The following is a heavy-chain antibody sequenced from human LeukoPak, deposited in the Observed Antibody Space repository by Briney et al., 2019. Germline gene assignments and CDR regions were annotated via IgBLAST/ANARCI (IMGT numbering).Heavy chain of an antibody. D-gene: IGHD4-17*01. V-gene: IGHV3-30*02. CDR2: IRYDASNT. Sequence: GGSLRLSCAASGFTFSSYGMHWVRQAPDKGLEWVAFIRYDASNTYYGDSVKGRFTISRDNSKSTVYLQMNRPRVEDTAMYYCAKSYGANYCDYWGRRALVSVSS. CDR1: GFTFSSYG. J-gene: IGHJ4*02. CDR3: AKSYGANYCDY.